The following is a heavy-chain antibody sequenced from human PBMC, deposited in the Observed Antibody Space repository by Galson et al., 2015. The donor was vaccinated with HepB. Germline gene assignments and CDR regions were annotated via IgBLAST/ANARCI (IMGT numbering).Heavy chain of an antibody. Sequence: SLRLSCAASGFSFSTYDMTWVRQAPGKGLEWVSAMSGSGARTYYADSVKGRFTISRDNSNNTLFLQMNSLRAEDTAVYYCAKDAGSLWFGESPLWGKGTTVTVSS. J-gene: IGHJ6*01. CDR2: MSGSGART. D-gene: IGHD3-10*01. CDR1: GFSFSTYD. V-gene: IGHV3-23*01. CDR3: AKDAGSLWFGESPL.